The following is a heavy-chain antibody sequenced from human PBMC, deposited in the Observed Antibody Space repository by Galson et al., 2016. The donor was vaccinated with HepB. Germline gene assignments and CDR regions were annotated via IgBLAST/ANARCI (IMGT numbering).Heavy chain of an antibody. CDR2: TYYRSEWFY. CDR3: ARGDYFDP. CDR1: GDSVSSKSAA. V-gene: IGHV6-1*01. D-gene: IGHD3-16*01. Sequence: CAISGDSVSSKSAAWSWIRQSPSRGLEWLGRTYYRSEWFYDYAVSLESRITMNADTSKNQFSLQLNSVTPEDTAAYYCARGDYFDPWGQGILVTVSS. J-gene: IGHJ5*02.